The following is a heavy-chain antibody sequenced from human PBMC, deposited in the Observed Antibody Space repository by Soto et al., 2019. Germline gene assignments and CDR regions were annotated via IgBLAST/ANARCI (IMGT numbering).Heavy chain of an antibody. CDR1: GFTFSSYS. Sequence: EVQLVESGGGLVKPGGSLRISCAASGFTFSSYSMNWVRQAQGKGLEWVSSISSSSSYIYYADSVKGRFTISRDNAKNSLYLQMNSLRAEDTAVYYCARPPYYYDSSGLGYWGQVNLVTVSS. CDR3: ARPPYYYDSSGLGY. D-gene: IGHD3-22*01. J-gene: IGHJ4*02. V-gene: IGHV3-21*01. CDR2: ISSSSSYI.